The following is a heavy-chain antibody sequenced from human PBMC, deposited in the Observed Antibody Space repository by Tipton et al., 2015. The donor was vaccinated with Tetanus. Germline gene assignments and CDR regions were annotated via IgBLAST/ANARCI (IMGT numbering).Heavy chain of an antibody. Sequence: TLSLTCTVSGGSINKYYWNWIRQPPGKGLEWIGYIYYRGDTDYNPSLKSRVTISVDTSKNQFSLNLSSVTAADRALYYCARWGRGPSVNFSPRGLDGWGQGAMVIVSS. V-gene: IGHV4-59*12. CDR1: GGSINKYY. CDR2: IYYRGDT. J-gene: IGHJ3*01. D-gene: IGHD3-16*01. CDR3: ARWGRGPSVNFSPRGLDG.